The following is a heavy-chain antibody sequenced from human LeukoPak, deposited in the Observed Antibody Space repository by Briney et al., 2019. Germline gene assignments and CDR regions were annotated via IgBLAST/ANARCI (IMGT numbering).Heavy chain of an antibody. D-gene: IGHD3-16*01. CDR1: GCTFSSYI. CDR2: ISSSSSTI. Sequence: QAGGSLRLSCAASGCTFSSYILNWVRQAPGKGLECISFISSSSSTIYYADSVKGRFTISRDNAKNSLYLQMNSLRDEDTAVYYCATEGGLLWGQGTLVTVSS. CDR3: ATEGGLL. J-gene: IGHJ4*02. V-gene: IGHV3-48*02.